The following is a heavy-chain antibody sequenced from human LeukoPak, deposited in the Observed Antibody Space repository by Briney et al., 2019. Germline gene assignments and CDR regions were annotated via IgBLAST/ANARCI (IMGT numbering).Heavy chain of an antibody. V-gene: IGHV1-69*13. D-gene: IGHD3-10*01. CDR3: GGAVDYYGSFYYMDV. Sequence: SVKVSCKASGGTFSSYAISWVRQAPGQGLEWMGGIIPIFGTANYAQKFQGRVTITADESTSTAYMELSSLRSEDTAVYYCGGAVDYYGSFYYMDVWGKGTTVTISS. J-gene: IGHJ6*03. CDR2: IIPIFGTA. CDR1: GGTFSSYA.